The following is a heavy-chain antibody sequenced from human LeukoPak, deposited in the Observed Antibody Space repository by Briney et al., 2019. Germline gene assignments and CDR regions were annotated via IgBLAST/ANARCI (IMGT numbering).Heavy chain of an antibody. CDR1: GFTFDDYA. Sequence: GRSLRLSCAASGFTFDDYAMHWVRQAPGKGLEWVSGISWNSGSIGYADSVKGRFTISRHNAKNSLYLQMNSLRAEDTALYYCAKGDSGWYYYYYGMDVWGQGTTVTVSS. J-gene: IGHJ6*02. CDR3: AKGDSGWYYYYYGMDV. V-gene: IGHV3-9*01. CDR2: ISWNSGSI. D-gene: IGHD6-19*01.